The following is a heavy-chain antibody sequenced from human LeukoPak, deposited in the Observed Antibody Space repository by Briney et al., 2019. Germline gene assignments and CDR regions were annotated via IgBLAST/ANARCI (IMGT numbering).Heavy chain of an antibody. V-gene: IGHV3-23*01. Sequence: PGGSLRLSCAASGFTFRNFAMSWVRQAPGKGLEWVSGISGTGYNTYYADSVKGRFTISRDNSKNTLYLQMNSLGAEDTAVYYCAKHVSGSLFYFDYWGQRTLVTVSS. J-gene: IGHJ4*02. CDR1: GFTFRNFA. D-gene: IGHD3-10*01. CDR3: AKHVSGSLFYFDY. CDR2: ISGTGYNT.